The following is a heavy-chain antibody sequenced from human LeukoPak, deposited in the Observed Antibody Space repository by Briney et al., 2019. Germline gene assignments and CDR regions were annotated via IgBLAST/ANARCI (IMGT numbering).Heavy chain of an antibody. J-gene: IGHJ5*02. Sequence: SETLSLTCTVSGGSISSYYWNWIRQPPGKGLEWIGYIYYSGSTNYNPSLKSRVTISVDTSKNQFSLKLSSVTAADTAVYYCARDVRRNWFDPWGQGTLVTVSS. CDR3: ARDVRRNWFDP. V-gene: IGHV4-59*12. CDR1: GGSISSYY. CDR2: IYYSGST.